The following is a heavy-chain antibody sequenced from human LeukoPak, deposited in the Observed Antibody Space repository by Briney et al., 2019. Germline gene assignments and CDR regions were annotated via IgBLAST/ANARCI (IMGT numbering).Heavy chain of an antibody. Sequence: GASVKVSCKASGYTFTSYYMHWVRQAPGQRLEWMGWINAGNGNTKYSQKFQGRVTITRDTSASTAYMELGSLRSEDTAVYYCAREDSGSYYGMDVWGQGTTVTVSS. J-gene: IGHJ6*02. CDR3: AREDSGSYYGMDV. CDR1: GYTFTSYY. D-gene: IGHD1-26*01. V-gene: IGHV1-3*01. CDR2: INAGNGNT.